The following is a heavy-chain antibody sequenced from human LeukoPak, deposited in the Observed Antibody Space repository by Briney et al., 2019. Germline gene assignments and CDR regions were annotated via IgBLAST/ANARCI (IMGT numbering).Heavy chain of an antibody. J-gene: IGHJ4*02. CDR1: GGSISSGSYY. CDR3: ARDQVGIAAAGGFDY. Sequence: SETLSLICTVSGGSISSGSYYWSWIRQPAGKGLEWIGRIYTSGSTNYNPSLKSRVTISVDTSKNQFSLKLSSVTAADTAVYYCARDQVGIAAAGGFDYWGQGTLVTVSS. CDR2: IYTSGST. V-gene: IGHV4-61*02. D-gene: IGHD6-13*01.